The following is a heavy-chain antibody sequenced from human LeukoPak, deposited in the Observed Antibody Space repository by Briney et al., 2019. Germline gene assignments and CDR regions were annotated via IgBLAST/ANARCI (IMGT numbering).Heavy chain of an antibody. D-gene: IGHD3-22*01. CDR3: AHRRDYYDSSGYPT. J-gene: IGHJ4*02. Sequence: TLSLTCTVSGAFIRGGGVYWSWIRQPPGKALEWLALIYWDDDKRYSPSLKSRLTITKDTSKNQVVLTMTNMDPVDTATYYCAHRRDYYDSSGYPTWGQGTLVTVSS. CDR1: GAFIRGGGVY. V-gene: IGHV2-5*02. CDR2: IYWDDDK.